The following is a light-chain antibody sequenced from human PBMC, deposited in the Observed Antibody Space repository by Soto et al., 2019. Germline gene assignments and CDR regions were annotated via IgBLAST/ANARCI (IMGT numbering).Light chain of an antibody. V-gene: IGLV2-23*02. Sequence: QSVLTQPASVSGSPGQSITISCTGTSNDIGGYNLVSWYQQHPGKAPKLIIYEANKRPSGVSDRFSGSRSGTTASLTISALQDEDEADYSCYSFAGGATFVFGGGTQLTVL. CDR3: YSFAGGATFV. CDR2: EAN. CDR1: SNDIGGYNL. J-gene: IGLJ7*01.